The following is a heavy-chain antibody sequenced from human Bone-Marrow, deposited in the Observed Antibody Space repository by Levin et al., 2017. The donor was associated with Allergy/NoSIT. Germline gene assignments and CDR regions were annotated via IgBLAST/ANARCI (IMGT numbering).Heavy chain of an antibody. J-gene: IGHJ5*02. CDR1: GGSISSGDYY. Sequence: LRLSCTVSGGSISSGDYYWTWIRQPPGKGLEWIGYIYYSGSTSYNPSLKSRVTMSLDTPKNQFSLTLNSVTAADTAVYFCATSPFSNWLDPWGQGTLVTVSS. V-gene: IGHV4-30-4*01. CDR2: IYYSGST. CDR3: ATSPFSNWLDP.